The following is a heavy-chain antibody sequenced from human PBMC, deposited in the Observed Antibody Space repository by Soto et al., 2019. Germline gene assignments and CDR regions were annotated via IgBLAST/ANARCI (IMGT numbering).Heavy chain of an antibody. Sequence: SQTLSLTCAISGDIVSSNSAACNWIRQSPSRGLEWLGRTYYRSKWYNDYAVSVKSRITVNPDTSKNQFSLQLNSVTPEDTAVYYCARDRPHCSSTSCYHNWFDPWGQETLVTVSS. CDR1: GDIVSSNSAA. D-gene: IGHD2-2*01. J-gene: IGHJ5*02. CDR3: ARDRPHCSSTSCYHNWFDP. V-gene: IGHV6-1*01. CDR2: TYYRSKWYN.